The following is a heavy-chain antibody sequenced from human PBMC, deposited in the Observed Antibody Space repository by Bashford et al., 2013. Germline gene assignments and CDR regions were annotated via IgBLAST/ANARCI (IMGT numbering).Heavy chain of an antibody. CDR3: ARDSGYVYYFDY. CDR2: IYYSGST. V-gene: IGHV4-31*03. CDR1: GGSISSGGYY. J-gene: IGHJ4*02. Sequence: SSETLSLTCTVSGGSISSGGYYWSWIRQHPGKGLEWIGYIYYSGSTYYNPSLKSRVTISVDTSKNQFSLKLSSVTAADTAVYYCARDSGYVYYFDYWAREPWSPSPQ. D-gene: IGHD5-12*01.